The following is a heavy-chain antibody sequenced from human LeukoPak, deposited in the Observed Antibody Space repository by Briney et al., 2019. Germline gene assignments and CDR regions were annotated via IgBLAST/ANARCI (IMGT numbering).Heavy chain of an antibody. D-gene: IGHD4-11*01. CDR3: ARSSYSKSPQYYGMDV. CDR2: INPSGGST. Sequence: ASVKVSCKASGYTFTSYYMHWVRQAPGQGLEWMGIINPSGGSTCYAQKFQGRVTMTRDTSTSTVYMELSSLRSEDTAVYYCARSSYSKSPQYYGMDVWGQGTTVTVSS. J-gene: IGHJ6*02. V-gene: IGHV1-46*01. CDR1: GYTFTSYY.